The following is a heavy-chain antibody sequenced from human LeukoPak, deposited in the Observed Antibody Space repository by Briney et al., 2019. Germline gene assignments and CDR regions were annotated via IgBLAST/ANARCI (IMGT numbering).Heavy chain of an antibody. CDR2: IYYSGST. D-gene: IGHD6-13*01. CDR3: AGGSWYSLDY. V-gene: IGHV4-59*12. J-gene: IGHJ4*02. Sequence: SETLSLTCTVSGGSISSYYWSWIRQPPGKGLEWIGYIYYSGSTNYNPSLKSRVTISVDTSKNQFSLKLSSVTAADTAVYYCAGGSWYSLDYWGQGTLVTVSS. CDR1: GGSISSYY.